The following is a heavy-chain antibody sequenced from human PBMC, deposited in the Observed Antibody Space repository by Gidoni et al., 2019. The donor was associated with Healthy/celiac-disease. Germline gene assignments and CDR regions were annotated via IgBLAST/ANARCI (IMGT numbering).Heavy chain of an antibody. CDR3: AKDLSTFGGVIAGYFDY. D-gene: IGHD3-16*02. V-gene: IGHV3-23*01. Sequence: EVQLLESGGGLVQPGASLRLSCAASGFTFSSYAMSWLRQAPGKGLEWFSAILGSGGSKYYADSVKGLFTSSRDNSKNTLYLQMNSLRAEDTAVYYCAKDLSTFGGVIAGYFDYWGQGTLVTVSS. J-gene: IGHJ4*02. CDR1: GFTFSSYA. CDR2: ILGSGGSK.